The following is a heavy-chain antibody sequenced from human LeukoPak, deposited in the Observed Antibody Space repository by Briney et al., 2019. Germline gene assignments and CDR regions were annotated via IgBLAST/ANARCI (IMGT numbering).Heavy chain of an antibody. Sequence: GGSLRLSCAASGFTVSSNYMSWVRQAPGKGLEWVSVIYSGGSTYYADSVKGRFTISRDNSKNTLYLQMNSLRAEDTAVYYCARVSRGPHPYYYDSSGYMDYWGQGTLVAVSS. J-gene: IGHJ4*02. D-gene: IGHD3-22*01. CDR1: GFTVSSNY. CDR2: IYSGGST. CDR3: ARVSRGPHPYYYDSSGYMDY. V-gene: IGHV3-53*01.